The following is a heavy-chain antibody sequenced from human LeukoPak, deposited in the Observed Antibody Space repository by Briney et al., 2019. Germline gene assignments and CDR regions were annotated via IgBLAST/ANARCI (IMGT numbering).Heavy chain of an antibody. CDR3: ARGRRIAAAGLYYFDY. D-gene: IGHD6-13*01. CDR1: GFTFSGYD. CDR2: ISSSSSYI. Sequence: PGRSLRLSCAASGFTFSGYDMHWVRQAPGKGLEWVSSISSSSSYIYYADSVKGRFTISRDNAKNSLYLQMNSLRAEDTAVYYCARGRRIAAAGLYYFDYWGQGTLVTVSS. V-gene: IGHV3-21*01. J-gene: IGHJ4*02.